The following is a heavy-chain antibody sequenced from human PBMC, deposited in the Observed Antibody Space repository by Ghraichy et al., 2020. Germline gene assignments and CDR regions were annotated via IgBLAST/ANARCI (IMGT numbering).Heavy chain of an antibody. CDR2: IDPKTGDT. D-gene: IGHD2-21*02. CDR3: ARGDAGPTRTYDAFDV. CDR1: GYTFTAYY. J-gene: IGHJ3*01. Sequence: ASVKVSCKASGYTFTAYYLYWVRQAPGQGLEWMGWIDPKTGDTNYARKFQGWVSMTRDTSMNTVYMEVSRLRSDDTAVYYCARGDAGPTRTYDAFDVWGQGTVVTVSS. V-gene: IGHV1-2*04.